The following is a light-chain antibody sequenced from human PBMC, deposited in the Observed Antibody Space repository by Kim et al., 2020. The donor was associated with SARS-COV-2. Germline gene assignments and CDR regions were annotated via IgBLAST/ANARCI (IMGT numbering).Light chain of an antibody. J-gene: IGKJ1*01. Sequence: GGSAPRCSGASQGGSGYLAWYQQKPGQAPRLLIYGASNRATGIPARFSGSGSGTDFTLTISSLESEDFAVYYCQQYGSWPPLTFGQGTKVDIK. V-gene: IGKV3-15*01. CDR3: QQYGSWPPLT. CDR1: QGGSGY. CDR2: GAS.